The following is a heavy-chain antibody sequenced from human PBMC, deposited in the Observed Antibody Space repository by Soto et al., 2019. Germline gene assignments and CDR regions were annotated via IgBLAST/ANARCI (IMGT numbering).Heavy chain of an antibody. CDR2: IYSGGRT. V-gene: IGHV3-53*01. J-gene: IGHJ1*01. Sequence: EVQLVESGGGLIQPGGSLRLSCAASGFTVSSNYMSWVRQAPGKGLERVSVIYSGGRTYYADSVKGRVNISSDNSKDTLYLKMNSLRADYRAVDCCGSDRVGNGYPDDFQHWGQGTLVTVSS. D-gene: IGHD5-18*01. CDR3: GSDRVGNGYPDDFQH. CDR1: GFTVSSNY.